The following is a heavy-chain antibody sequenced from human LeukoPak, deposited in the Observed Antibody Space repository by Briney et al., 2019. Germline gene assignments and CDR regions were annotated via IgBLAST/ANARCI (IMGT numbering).Heavy chain of an antibody. V-gene: IGHV4-34*01. J-gene: IGHJ4*02. CDR3: AREGRVPAAKAYYFDY. Sequence: PSETLSLTCPVYGGSFSGYYWSWIRQPPGKGLEWIGEINHSGSTNYNPSLKSRVTISVDTSKNQFSLKLSSVTAADTAVYYCAREGRVPAAKAYYFDYWGQGTLVTVSS. CDR1: GGSFSGYY. D-gene: IGHD2-2*01. CDR2: INHSGST.